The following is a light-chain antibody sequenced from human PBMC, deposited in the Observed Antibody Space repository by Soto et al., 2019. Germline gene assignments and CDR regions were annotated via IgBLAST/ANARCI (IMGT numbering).Light chain of an antibody. Sequence: QSALTQPRSVSGSPGQSVTISCTGPTIDDGTSNYVSWYQQHPGKVPKLMIYDVSERPSGVPDRFSGSKSGNTASLTISGLQPEDEADYYCCSYAVTFYVFGTGTKV. CDR3: CSYAVTFYV. CDR2: DVS. CDR1: TIDDGTSNY. V-gene: IGLV2-11*01. J-gene: IGLJ1*01.